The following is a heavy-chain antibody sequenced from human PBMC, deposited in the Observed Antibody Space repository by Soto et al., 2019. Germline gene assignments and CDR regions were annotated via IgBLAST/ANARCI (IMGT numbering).Heavy chain of an antibody. D-gene: IGHD3-3*01. CDR1: GYTFSDYY. CDR2: IDTSGTKI. J-gene: IGHJ4*02. Sequence: QVQLVESGGDLVKPGGSLRLSCAASGYTFSDYYMSWIRQAPGKGLEWISYIDTSGTKIYYADSVKGRFTITRDNAKNTLYLEMNSLRDEDTDVYYCESHYDMWSGYLSPVDYWGQGTLVTVSS. V-gene: IGHV3-11*04. CDR3: ESHYDMWSGYLSPVDY.